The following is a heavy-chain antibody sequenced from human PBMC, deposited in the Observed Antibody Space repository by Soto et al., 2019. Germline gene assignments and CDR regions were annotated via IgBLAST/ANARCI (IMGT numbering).Heavy chain of an antibody. CDR1: GFTFSSYS. Sequence: GGSLRLSCAASGFTFSSYSMNWVRQAPGKGLEWVSSISSSSSYIYYADSVKGRFTISRDNAKNSLYLQMNSLGAEDTAVYYCARDPYRDSSSWFDYWGQGTLVTVSS. CDR3: ARDPYRDSSSWFDY. V-gene: IGHV3-21*01. J-gene: IGHJ4*02. CDR2: ISSSSSYI. D-gene: IGHD6-13*01.